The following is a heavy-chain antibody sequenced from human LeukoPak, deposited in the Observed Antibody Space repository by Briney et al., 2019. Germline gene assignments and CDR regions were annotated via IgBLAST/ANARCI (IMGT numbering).Heavy chain of an antibody. Sequence: GASVKVSCKASGGTFSSYAISWVRQAPGQGLEWMGGIIPIFGTANYAQKFQGRVTITADESTSTAYMELSSLRSEDTAVYYCAREDYDSSGDDPSAFDIWGQGTMVTVSS. CDR2: IIPIFGTA. CDR1: GGTFSSYA. V-gene: IGHV1-69*13. J-gene: IGHJ3*02. CDR3: AREDYDSSGDDPSAFDI. D-gene: IGHD3-22*01.